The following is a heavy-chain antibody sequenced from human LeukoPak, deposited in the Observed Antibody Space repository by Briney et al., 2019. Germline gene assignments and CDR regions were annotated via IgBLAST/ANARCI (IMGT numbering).Heavy chain of an antibody. V-gene: IGHV3-21*01. CDR1: GFTFSSYA. D-gene: IGHD3-10*01. J-gene: IGHJ4*02. CDR2: ISSSSNYI. CDR3: ARDLTYDSGDY. Sequence: GGSLRLSCAASGFTFSSYAMSWVRQAPGKGLEWVSSISSSSNYISYADSVKGRFTVSRDNAKNSLYLQMNSLRAEDTAVYYCARDLTYDSGDYWGQGTLVTVSS.